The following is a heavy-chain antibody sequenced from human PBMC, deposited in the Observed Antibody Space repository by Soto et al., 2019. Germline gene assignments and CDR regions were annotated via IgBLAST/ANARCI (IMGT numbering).Heavy chain of an antibody. CDR3: ARDDLRGTRLRSGYYYYGMDV. Sequence: GESLKISCKGSGYSFTSYWIGWVRQMPGKGLEWMGIIYPGDSDIRYSPSFEGQVTISADKSISTAFLQWSSLRAEDTAVYYCARDDLRGTRLRSGYYYYGMDVWGQGTTVTVSS. CDR1: GYSFTSYW. V-gene: IGHV5-51*01. CDR2: IYPGDSDI. D-gene: IGHD4-17*01. J-gene: IGHJ6*02.